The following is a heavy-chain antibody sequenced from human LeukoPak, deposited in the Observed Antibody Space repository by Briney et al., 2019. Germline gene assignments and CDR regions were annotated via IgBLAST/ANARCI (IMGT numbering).Heavy chain of an antibody. CDR1: GFTFSSYG. V-gene: IGHV3-23*01. D-gene: IGHD3-22*01. CDR3: AKRGYYDSSGSYAPFDY. J-gene: IGHJ4*02. CDR2: ISGSGGST. Sequence: GGSLRLSCAASGFTFSSYGMSWVRQAPGKGLEWDSGISGSGGSTHYADSVKGRFTISRDDSKNTLYLQMNSLRAEDTAVYYCAKRGYYDSSGSYAPFDYWGQGTLVTVSS.